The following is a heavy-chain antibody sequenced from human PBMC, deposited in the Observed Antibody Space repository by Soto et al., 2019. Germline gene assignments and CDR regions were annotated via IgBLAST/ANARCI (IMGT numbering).Heavy chain of an antibody. CDR2: IKQDGSEK. CDR3: ARNYNYGSGSYGYFDY. CDR1: GFTFSNYW. Sequence: HPGGSLRLSCAASGFTFSNYWMSWVRQAPGKGLEWVANIKQDGSEKYYVDSVKGRFTISRDNARNSLYLQMNSLRAEDTAVYYCARNYNYGSGSYGYFDYWGQGT. J-gene: IGHJ4*02. D-gene: IGHD3-10*01. V-gene: IGHV3-7*04.